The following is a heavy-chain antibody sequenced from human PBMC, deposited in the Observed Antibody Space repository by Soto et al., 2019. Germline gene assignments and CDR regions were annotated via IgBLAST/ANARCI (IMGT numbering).Heavy chain of an antibody. CDR3: ASGRVAASH. CDR1: GFTFSTYW. V-gene: IGHV3-7*01. Sequence: GGSLRLSCAASGFTFSTYWITWVRQAPGKGLEWVANIKHDGSEKHYVDSVKGRFTISRDNAKNSLYLQMNSLRVEDTAVYYCASGRVAASHWGQGTLVTVSS. D-gene: IGHD6-19*01. J-gene: IGHJ4*02. CDR2: IKHDGSEK.